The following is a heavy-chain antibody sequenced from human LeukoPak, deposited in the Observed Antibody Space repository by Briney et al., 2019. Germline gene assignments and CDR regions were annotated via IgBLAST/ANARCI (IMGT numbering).Heavy chain of an antibody. CDR2: INPNSGGT. V-gene: IGHV1-2*02. CDR1: GYTFTGYY. Sequence: ASVKFSCKASGYTFTGYYMHWVRQAPGQGLEWMGWINPNSGGTNYAQKFQGRVTMTRDTSISTAYMELSRLRSDDTAVYYCARTLVVPAAKDNWFDPWGQGTLVTVSS. D-gene: IGHD2-2*01. J-gene: IGHJ5*02. CDR3: ARTLVVPAAKDNWFDP.